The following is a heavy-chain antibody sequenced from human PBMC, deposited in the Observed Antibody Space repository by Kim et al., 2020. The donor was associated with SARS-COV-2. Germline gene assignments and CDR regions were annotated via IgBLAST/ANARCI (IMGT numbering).Heavy chain of an antibody. CDR2: ISAYDETR. D-gene: IGHD6-25*01. V-gene: IGHV1-18*04. CDR1: GYVFTNYG. CDR3: AIDHSAALPPYFDF. Sequence: ASVKVSCKAIGYVFTNYGISWVRQAPGQGLEWLGWISAYDETRRIAPQFQGILTLTTDASTGTSHMELPGLRTDDTALYFCAIDHSAALPPYFDFWGLGT. J-gene: IGHJ4*02.